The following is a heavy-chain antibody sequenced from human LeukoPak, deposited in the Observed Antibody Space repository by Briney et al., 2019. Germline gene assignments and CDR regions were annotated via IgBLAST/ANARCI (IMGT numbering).Heavy chain of an antibody. CDR3: ATVAAAGAYRFDY. V-gene: IGHV1-24*01. D-gene: IGHD6-13*01. CDR2: FDPEDGET. CDR1: GYTLTELS. J-gene: IGHJ4*02. Sequence: WASVKVSCKVSGYTLTELSMHWVRQDPGKGLEWMGGFDPEDGETIYAQKFQGRVTMTEDTSTDTAYMELSSLRSEDTAVYYCATVAAAGAYRFDYWGQGTLVTVSS.